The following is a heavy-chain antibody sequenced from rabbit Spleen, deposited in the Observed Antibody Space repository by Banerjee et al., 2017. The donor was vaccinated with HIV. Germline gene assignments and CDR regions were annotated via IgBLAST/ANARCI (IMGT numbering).Heavy chain of an antibody. V-gene: IGHV1S40*01. CDR3: ARGSAAMTMGITGDYFNL. D-gene: IGHD2-1*01. J-gene: IGHJ4*01. CDR1: GFSFSSSYY. Sequence: QSLEESGGDLVKPGASLTLTCTASGFSFSSSYYLCWVRQAPGKGLEWIACIYAGSSNCTYYPRWAKDRFTLSQPKPTTVTLQMTSLTAAHTPAYFFARGSAAMTMGITGDYFNLWGPGTLVTVS. CDR2: IYAGSSNCT.